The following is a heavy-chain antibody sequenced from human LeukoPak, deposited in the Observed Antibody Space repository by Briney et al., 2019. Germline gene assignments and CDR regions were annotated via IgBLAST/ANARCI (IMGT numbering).Heavy chain of an antibody. V-gene: IGHV5-51*01. CDR1: GCSFTKCW. Sequence: GESLKISCKGAGCSFTKCWIGLVRQMPGKGLEWMGIIYPGDSDTRYIPSFQGQVTISADKSISTAYLQWSSRKASDTAMYYCAGRVDSYWFFDYWGQGTLVTVSS. CDR2: IYPGDSDT. CDR3: AGRVDSYWFFDY. J-gene: IGHJ4*02. D-gene: IGHD1-26*01.